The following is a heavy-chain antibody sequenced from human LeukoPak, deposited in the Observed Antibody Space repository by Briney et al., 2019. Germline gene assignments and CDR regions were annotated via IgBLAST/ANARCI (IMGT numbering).Heavy chain of an antibody. CDR3: ARDVEACTLDI. V-gene: IGHV3-7*05. Sequence: ESAGSLTLSCTASGFTFSRFWMNWVRQAPGRVLEWVANIEQSGGRNNYGDSVKGRFPIAREHAKNSLFLEMSSLRADDTAVYFCARDVEACTLDIWGQGTTVTVSS. D-gene: IGHD2-8*01. CDR1: GFTFSRFW. CDR2: IEQSGGRN. J-gene: IGHJ3*02.